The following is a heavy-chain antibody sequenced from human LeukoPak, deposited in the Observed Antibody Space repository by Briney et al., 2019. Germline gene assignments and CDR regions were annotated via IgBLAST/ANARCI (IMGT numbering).Heavy chain of an antibody. Sequence: PGGSLRLSCAASGFTFSSYAMTWVRQAPGKVLECFSAISGSGGTTYYADSVKGRFTISRDNSKNTLYLQMNSLRDEDTAVYYCAKDTSTTCYKFCWRALDYWGQGTLVTVSS. CDR3: AKDTSTTCYKFCWRALDY. V-gene: IGHV3-23*01. CDR2: ISGSGGTT. J-gene: IGHJ4*02. D-gene: IGHD2-2*02. CDR1: GFTFSSYA.